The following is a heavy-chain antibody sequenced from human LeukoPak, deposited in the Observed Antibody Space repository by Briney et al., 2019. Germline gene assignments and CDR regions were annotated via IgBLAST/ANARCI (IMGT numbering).Heavy chain of an antibody. Sequence: SETLSLTWSVSGDSIINYYWCWIRQPPGKGLDWIGYIYTSGSTKYNPSLRSRVTISGDTSKNQFSLRLSSVTAADTALYYCAKHYSGAYSPFDYWGQGILVAVSS. CDR1: GDSIINYY. V-gene: IGHV4-4*09. D-gene: IGHD2-21*01. CDR3: AKHYSGAYSPFDY. J-gene: IGHJ4*02. CDR2: IYTSGST.